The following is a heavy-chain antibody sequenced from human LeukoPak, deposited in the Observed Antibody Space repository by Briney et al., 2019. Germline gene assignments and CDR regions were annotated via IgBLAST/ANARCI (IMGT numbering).Heavy chain of an antibody. CDR3: ARGRNDYGSGIYYQVSPFDY. CDR2: ISSDGGDK. J-gene: IGHJ4*02. V-gene: IGHV3-30-3*01. CDR1: GFTFSKYA. D-gene: IGHD3-10*01. Sequence: GGSLRLSCAASGFTFSKYAMHWVRQAPGKGLEWMAVISSDGGDKYHADSVKGRFTISRDNSKNTLYLQMNSLRVEDTAVYYCARGRNDYGSGIYYQVSPFDYWGQGTLVTVSS.